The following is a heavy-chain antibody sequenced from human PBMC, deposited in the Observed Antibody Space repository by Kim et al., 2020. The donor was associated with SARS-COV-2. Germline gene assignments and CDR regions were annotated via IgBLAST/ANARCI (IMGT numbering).Heavy chain of an antibody. CDR1: GGSISSGGYY. CDR2: IYYSGST. Sequence: SETLSLTCTVSGGSISSGGYYWSWIRQHPGKGLEWIGYIYYSGSTYYNPSLKSRVTISVDTSKNQFSLKLSSVTAADTAVYYCARGETTVTTSWGNWFDPWGQGTLVTVSS. J-gene: IGHJ5*02. CDR3: ARGETTVTTSWGNWFDP. D-gene: IGHD4-17*01. V-gene: IGHV4-31*03.